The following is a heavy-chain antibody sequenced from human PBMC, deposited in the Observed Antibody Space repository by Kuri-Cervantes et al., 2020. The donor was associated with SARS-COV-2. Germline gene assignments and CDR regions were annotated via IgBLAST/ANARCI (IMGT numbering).Heavy chain of an antibody. D-gene: IGHD1-26*01. V-gene: IGHV3-7*01. CDR2: IKQDGSEK. Sequence: GESLKISCAASGFTFSSYWMSWVRQAPGKGLGWVANIKQDGSEKYYVDSVKGRFTISRDNAKNSLYLQMNSLRAEDTAVYYCAKRWELPALHYWGQGTLVTVSS. J-gene: IGHJ4*02. CDR1: GFTFSSYW. CDR3: AKRWELPALHY.